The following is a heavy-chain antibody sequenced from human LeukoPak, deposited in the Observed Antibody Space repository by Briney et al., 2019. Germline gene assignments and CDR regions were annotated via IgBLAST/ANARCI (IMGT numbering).Heavy chain of an antibody. CDR3: TKYSGSYSFDS. J-gene: IGHJ4*02. Sequence: GGSLRLSCAASGFTFSSAWMTWVRQAPGKGLEWVGRIKSKADGGTIDDAAPVKGRFSISRDDSKNMLYLQMNSLKTEDTAVYYCTKYSGSYSFDSWGQGTLVTVSS. V-gene: IGHV3-15*01. CDR2: IKSKADGGTI. D-gene: IGHD1-26*01. CDR1: GFTFSSAW.